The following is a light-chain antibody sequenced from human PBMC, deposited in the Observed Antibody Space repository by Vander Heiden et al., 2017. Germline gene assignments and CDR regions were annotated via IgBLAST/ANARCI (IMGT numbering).Light chain of an antibody. Sequence: SLSASVGDRVTITCRASQSISSYLNWYQQKPGKAPKLLIYAASSLQSGVPSRFSGSGSGTDFTLTISRLQPEDFATYYCQQSDSTPQAFGQGTKLEIK. CDR3: QQSDSTPQA. CDR2: AAS. V-gene: IGKV1-39*01. J-gene: IGKJ2*01. CDR1: QSISSY.